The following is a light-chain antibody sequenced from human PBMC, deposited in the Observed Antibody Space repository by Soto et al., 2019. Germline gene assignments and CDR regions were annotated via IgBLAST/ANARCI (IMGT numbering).Light chain of an antibody. Sequence: QSARTQPDSVSESPGQSITISCTGTSSDIGAYNYVSWYQHHPGKAPKLILYDVSSRPSGIPNRFSGSKSGNTASLTISGLQAEDWADYYFSAYSSSIDVIFGGGTKLTVL. V-gene: IGLV2-14*03. J-gene: IGLJ2*01. CDR3: SAYSSSIDVI. CDR2: DVS. CDR1: SSDIGAYNY.